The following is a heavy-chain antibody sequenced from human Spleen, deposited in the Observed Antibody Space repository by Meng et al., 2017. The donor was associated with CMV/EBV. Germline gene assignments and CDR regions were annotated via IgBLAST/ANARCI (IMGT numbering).Heavy chain of an antibody. J-gene: IGHJ5*02. CDR2: IYWNDDK. Sequence: FSLSTSGVGVGWIRQPPGKALEWLAVIYWNDDKRYSPSLKSRLIITKDTSKNQVVLTMTNMDPVDTATYYCAHRRSRGVHPENWFDPWGQGTLVTVSS. V-gene: IGHV2-5*01. CDR3: AHRRSRGVHPENWFDP. D-gene: IGHD3-10*01. CDR1: FSLSTSGVG.